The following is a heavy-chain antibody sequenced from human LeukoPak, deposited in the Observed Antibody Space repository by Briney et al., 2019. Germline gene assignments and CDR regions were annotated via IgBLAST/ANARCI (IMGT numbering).Heavy chain of an antibody. D-gene: IGHD2-15*01. J-gene: IGHJ4*02. CDR1: GGSFSGYY. V-gene: IGHV4-34*01. Sequence: SETLTLTCAVYGGSFSGYYWSWVRQPPGKGLEWMGEINHSGSNNYNPSLTSGVTISVDTSKNQFSLKLSSVPAADTAVYYCASSPPRRYCSGGSCVYFDYWGQGTLVTVPS. CDR3: ASSPPRRYCSGGSCVYFDY. CDR2: INHSGSN.